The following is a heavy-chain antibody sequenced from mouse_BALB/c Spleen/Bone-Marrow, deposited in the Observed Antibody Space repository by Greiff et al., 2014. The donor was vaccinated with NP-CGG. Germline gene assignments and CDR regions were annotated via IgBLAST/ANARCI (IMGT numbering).Heavy chain of an antibody. V-gene: IGHV14-3*02. CDR3: ARYYYGSSYFDY. Sequence: EVKLVESGAELVKPGASVKLSCTASGFNIKDTYMHWVKQRPEQGLEWIGRIDAANGNTKYDPKFQGKATITADTSSNTAYLQLSSLTSEDTAVYYCARYYYGSSYFDYWGQGTTLTVSS. CDR2: IDAANGNT. D-gene: IGHD1-1*01. J-gene: IGHJ2*01. CDR1: GFNIKDTY.